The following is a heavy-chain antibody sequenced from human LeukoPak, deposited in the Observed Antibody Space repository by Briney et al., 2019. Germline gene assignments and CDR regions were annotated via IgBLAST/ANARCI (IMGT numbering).Heavy chain of an antibody. CDR1: GGSISSYY. D-gene: IGHD3-10*01. J-gene: IGHJ4*02. Sequence: SETLSLTCTVSGGSISSYYWSWIRQPPGKGLEWIGYIYYSGSTNYNPSLKSRVTISVDRSKNQFSLKLSSVTAADTAVYYCARYAITNTKTRKSALFDYWGQGTLVTVSS. CDR2: IYYSGST. CDR3: ARYAITNTKTRKSALFDY. V-gene: IGHV4-59*01.